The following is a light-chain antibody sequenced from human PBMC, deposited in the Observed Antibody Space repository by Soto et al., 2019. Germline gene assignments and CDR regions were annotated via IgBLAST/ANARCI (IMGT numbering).Light chain of an antibody. V-gene: IGKV1-39*01. Sequence: IHMTQSPASLSASVGDRVTITCRASQGIRYDLGWYQQKPGKAPNLLIYAASTLQSGVPSRFSGSGSGTDFTLTISSLQPEDFATYFCQHGYSTPLTFGGGTKVDI. CDR1: QGIRYD. CDR2: AAS. CDR3: QHGYSTPLT. J-gene: IGKJ4*01.